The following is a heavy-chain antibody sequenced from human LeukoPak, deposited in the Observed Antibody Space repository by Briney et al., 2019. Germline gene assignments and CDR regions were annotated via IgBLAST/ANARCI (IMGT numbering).Heavy chain of an antibody. V-gene: IGHV4-4*07. CDR3: ARDRSSGYQGAFDI. Sequence: SETLSLTCTVSGDSISGFYWSWIRQPAGKGLQWIGRISTSGSTNYNPSLKSRVTISVDTSKNQFSLNLSSVTAADTAVYYCARDRSSGYQGAFDIWGQGTMVTVSS. J-gene: IGHJ3*02. D-gene: IGHD3-22*01. CDR2: ISTSGST. CDR1: GDSISGFY.